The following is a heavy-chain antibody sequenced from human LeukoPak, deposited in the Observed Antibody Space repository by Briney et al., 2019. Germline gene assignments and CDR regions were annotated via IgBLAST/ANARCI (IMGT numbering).Heavy chain of an antibody. V-gene: IGHV4-34*01. Sequence: SETLSLTCAVYGGSLSGYYWSWMRQPPGKGVEWIGEINHSGSTNYNPSLKSRVTISVDTSRNQFSLKLSSVTAADTAVYYCARGGYSYGSYFDYWGQGTLVTVSS. CDR3: ARGGYSYGSYFDY. D-gene: IGHD5-18*01. J-gene: IGHJ4*02. CDR1: GGSLSGYY. CDR2: INHSGST.